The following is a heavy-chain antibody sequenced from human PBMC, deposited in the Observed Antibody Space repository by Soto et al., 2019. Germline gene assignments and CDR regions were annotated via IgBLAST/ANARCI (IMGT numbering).Heavy chain of an antibody. CDR1: GGSFSGYY. J-gene: IGHJ6*03. CDR2: INHSGST. V-gene: IGHV4-34*01. D-gene: IGHD2-2*01. Sequence: PADTLPLTWAVYGGSFSGYYLSWSRHPPGKGLEWIGEINHSGSTNYNPSLKSRVTISVDTSKNQFSLKLSSVTAADTAVYYCALASSTSPYYYYYYYMDVWGKGTTVTVSS. CDR3: ALASSTSPYYYYYYYMDV.